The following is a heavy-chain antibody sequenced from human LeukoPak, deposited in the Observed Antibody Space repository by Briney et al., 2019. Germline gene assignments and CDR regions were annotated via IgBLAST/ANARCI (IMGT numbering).Heavy chain of an antibody. Sequence: SETLSLTCTVSGYSISSGYYWGWIRQPPGKGLEWIGSIYHSGSTYYNPSLKSRVTISVDTSKNQFSLKLSSVTAADTAVYYCARGIVGVGATHELDYWGQGTLVTVSS. J-gene: IGHJ4*02. V-gene: IGHV4-38-2*02. CDR2: IYHSGST. D-gene: IGHD1-26*01. CDR1: GYSISSGYY. CDR3: ARGIVGVGATHELDY.